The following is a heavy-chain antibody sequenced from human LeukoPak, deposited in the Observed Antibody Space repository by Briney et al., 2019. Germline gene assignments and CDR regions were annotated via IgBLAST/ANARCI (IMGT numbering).Heavy chain of an antibody. CDR1: GYTFTSYG. J-gene: IGHJ5*02. Sequence: ASVKVSCKASGYTFTSYGISWVRQAPGQGLEWMGWISAYNGNTNYAQKLQGRVTMTTDTSTSTAYMELRSLRSDDTAVYYCARDQYDSSGSYWFDPWGQGTLVTVSS. CDR3: ARDQYDSSGSYWFDP. D-gene: IGHD3-22*01. V-gene: IGHV1-18*01. CDR2: ISAYNGNT.